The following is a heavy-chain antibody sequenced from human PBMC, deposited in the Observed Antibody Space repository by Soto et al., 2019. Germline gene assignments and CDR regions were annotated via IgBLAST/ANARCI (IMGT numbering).Heavy chain of an antibody. J-gene: IGHJ6*02. CDR1: GGTFSKYA. Sequence: QVQLVQSGAEMQQPGASVRVSCKASGGTFSKYAFSWVRQAPGQGLEWLGGTIPMFGTPNYAQKFQGRVAISGGESEAKVYMELSSLRSEDTAVYFLARPLRDRNYYYGMAVWGQGTTVTVSS. CDR2: TIPMFGTP. D-gene: IGHD3-22*01. CDR3: ARPLRDRNYYYGMAV. V-gene: IGHV1-69*01.